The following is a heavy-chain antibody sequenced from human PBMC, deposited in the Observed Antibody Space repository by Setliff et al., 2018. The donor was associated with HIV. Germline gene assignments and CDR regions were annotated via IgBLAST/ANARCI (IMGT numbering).Heavy chain of an antibody. V-gene: IGHV4-28*01. CDR1: GYSISSNNW. CDR2: IYYTGST. CDR3: ARRDLWFGESQNFDY. J-gene: IGHJ4*02. D-gene: IGHD3-10*01. Sequence: SETLSLTCVVSGYSISSNNWWGWIRQPPGKGLEYIGYIYYTGSTYNNPSLKSRVTMSVDTSKNQFSLKLSSVTAADTAVYYCARRDLWFGESQNFDYWGQGTLVTVSS.